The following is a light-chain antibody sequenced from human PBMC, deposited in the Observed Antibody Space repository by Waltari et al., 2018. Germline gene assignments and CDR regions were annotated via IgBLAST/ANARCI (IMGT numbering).Light chain of an antibody. CDR3: QQSYSSLYT. V-gene: IGKV1-39*01. CDR2: AAS. Sequence: DIQMTQSPSSLSASVGDRVTITCRASQSISTYLNWFQQKPGEAPKLLIYAASSLQGGVPSRFSGSGSGTDFTLTITSLQPEDIATYFCQQSYSSLYTFGQGTKLEI. CDR1: QSISTY. J-gene: IGKJ2*01.